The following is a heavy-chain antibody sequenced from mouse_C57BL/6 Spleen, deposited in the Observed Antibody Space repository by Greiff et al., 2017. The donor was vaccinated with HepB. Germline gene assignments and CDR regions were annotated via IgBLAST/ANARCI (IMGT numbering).Heavy chain of an antibody. Sequence: QVQLQQPGAELVRPGTSVKLSCKASGYTFTSYWMHWVKQRPGQGLEWIGVIDPSDSYTNYNQKFKGKATLTVDTSSSTAYMQLSSLTSEDAAVYYCASGDIYYGSSRDWFAYWGQGTLVTVSA. D-gene: IGHD1-1*01. CDR1: GYTFTSYW. CDR2: IDPSDSYT. CDR3: ASGDIYYGSSRDWFAY. J-gene: IGHJ3*01. V-gene: IGHV1-59*01.